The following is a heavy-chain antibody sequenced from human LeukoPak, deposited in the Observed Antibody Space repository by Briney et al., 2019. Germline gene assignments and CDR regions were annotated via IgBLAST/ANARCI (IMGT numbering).Heavy chain of an antibody. D-gene: IGHD6-19*01. CDR2: IYYSGSS. V-gene: IGHV4-31*03. CDR1: GGSISSGGYY. J-gene: IGHJ4*02. Sequence: PSQTLSLTCTVSGGSISSGGYYWSWIRHHPGSGLEWIGYIYYSGSSYYSPSLRSRVIMSVDTSENQFSLKLASVTAADTAVYFCARGPYSSGWYGLDYWGQGTLVTVSS. CDR3: ARGPYSSGWYGLDY.